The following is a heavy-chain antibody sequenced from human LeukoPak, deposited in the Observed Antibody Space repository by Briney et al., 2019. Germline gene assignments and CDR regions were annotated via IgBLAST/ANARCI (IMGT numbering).Heavy chain of an antibody. Sequence: GASVKVSCKASGYTLTSYGISWVRQAPGQGLEWMGWISAYNGNTNYAQKLQGRVTMTTDTSTSTAYMELRSLRSDDTAVYYCARGMTGHNFGPLDYWGQGTLVTVSS. V-gene: IGHV1-18*01. CDR2: ISAYNGNT. CDR3: ARGMTGHNFGPLDY. D-gene: IGHD1-14*01. CDR1: GYTLTSYG. J-gene: IGHJ4*02.